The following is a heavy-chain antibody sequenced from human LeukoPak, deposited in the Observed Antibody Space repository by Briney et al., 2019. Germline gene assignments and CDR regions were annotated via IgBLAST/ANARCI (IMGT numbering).Heavy chain of an antibody. J-gene: IGHJ3*02. CDR1: GFTFSDYY. CDR2: ISSSSSYT. D-gene: IGHD1-1*01. V-gene: IGHV3-11*05. Sequence: NPGGSLRLSCAASGFTFSDYYMSWIRQAPGKGLEWVSYISSSSSYTNYADSVKGRFTISRDNAKNSLYLQMNSLRAEDTAVYYCARVERKSVSGDAFDIWGQGTMVTVSS. CDR3: ARVERKSVSGDAFDI.